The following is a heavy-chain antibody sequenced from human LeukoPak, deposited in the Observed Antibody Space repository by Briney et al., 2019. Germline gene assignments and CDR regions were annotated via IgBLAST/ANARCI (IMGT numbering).Heavy chain of an antibody. CDR1: GYSISSGYY. Sequence: SETLSLTCTVSGYSISSGYYWGWIRPPPGKGLEWIGYIYYSGSTNYNPSLKSRVTISVDTSKNQFSLKLSSVTAADTAVYYCARDLVLAVAGNRWFDPWGQGTLVTVSS. CDR3: ARDLVLAVAGNRWFDP. CDR2: IYYSGST. J-gene: IGHJ5*02. V-gene: IGHV4-61*01. D-gene: IGHD6-19*01.